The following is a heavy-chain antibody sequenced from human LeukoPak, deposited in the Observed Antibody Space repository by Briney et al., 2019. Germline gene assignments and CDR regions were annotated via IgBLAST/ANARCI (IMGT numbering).Heavy chain of an antibody. Sequence: ASVKVSCKASGYTFTDYYMHWVRQAPGQGLEWMGWINPNTGGTNYAQKFQGRVTMTRDTSISTPYIELSWLRSDDTAVYYCARALYTSRSYLATFSPTNFDYWGQGTLVTVSS. J-gene: IGHJ4*02. V-gene: IGHV1-2*02. D-gene: IGHD6-13*01. CDR1: GYTFTDYY. CDR3: ARALYTSRSYLATFSPTNFDY. CDR2: INPNTGGT.